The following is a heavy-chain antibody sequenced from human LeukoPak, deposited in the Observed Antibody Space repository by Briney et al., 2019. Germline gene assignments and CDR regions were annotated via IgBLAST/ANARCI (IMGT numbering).Heavy chain of an antibody. J-gene: IGHJ4*02. Sequence: SVKVSCKASGGTFSSYAISWVRQAPGQGLEWMGRIIPILGIANYAQKFQGRVTITADKSTSTAYMELSSLRSEDTAVYYCARGPTYSGSYEDYWGQGTLVTVSS. CDR2: IIPILGIA. CDR3: ARGPTYSGSYEDY. D-gene: IGHD1-26*01. V-gene: IGHV1-69*04. CDR1: GGTFSSYA.